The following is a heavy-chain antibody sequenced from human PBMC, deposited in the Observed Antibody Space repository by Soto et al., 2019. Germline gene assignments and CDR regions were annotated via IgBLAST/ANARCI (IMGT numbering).Heavy chain of an antibody. Sequence: EVQLLESGGGLVQPGGSLRLSCAASGFAFSSYAMSWVRQAPGKGLEWVSSISGSSSGTYYADAVKGRFTISRVNSNNSMYLQILSLSAEDTAVYYCAKDRGFIDAFDYGGKGGLVSVSS. J-gene: IGHJ4*02. CDR2: ISGSSSGT. CDR3: AKDRGFIDAFDY. V-gene: IGHV3-23*01. CDR1: GFAFSSYA. D-gene: IGHD3-16*02.